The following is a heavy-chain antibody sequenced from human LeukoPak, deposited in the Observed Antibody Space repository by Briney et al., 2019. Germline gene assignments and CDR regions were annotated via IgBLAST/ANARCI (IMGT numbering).Heavy chain of an antibody. Sequence: GGSLRLSCAASGFTFSSYSMNWVRQAPGKGLEWVSAISGSGGRTYYADSVKGRFTISRDNSKNTLYLHINSLRAEDTALYYCAKDNPLDYWGQGTLVIVSS. CDR2: ISGSGGRT. CDR1: GFTFSSYS. V-gene: IGHV3-23*01. J-gene: IGHJ4*02. D-gene: IGHD1-14*01. CDR3: AKDNPLDY.